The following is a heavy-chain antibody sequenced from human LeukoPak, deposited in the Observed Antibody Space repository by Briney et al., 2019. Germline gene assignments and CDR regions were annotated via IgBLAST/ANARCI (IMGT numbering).Heavy chain of an antibody. CDR2: INHSGST. J-gene: IGHJ6*03. Sequence: SETLSLTCTVSGGSISSYYWSWIRQPPGKGLEWIGEINHSGSTNYNPSLKSRVTISVDTSKNQFSPKLSSVTAADTAVYYCARVVRYYYYYMDVWGKGTTVTVSS. D-gene: IGHD2-2*01. CDR3: ARVVRYYYYYMDV. CDR1: GGSISSYY. V-gene: IGHV4-34*01.